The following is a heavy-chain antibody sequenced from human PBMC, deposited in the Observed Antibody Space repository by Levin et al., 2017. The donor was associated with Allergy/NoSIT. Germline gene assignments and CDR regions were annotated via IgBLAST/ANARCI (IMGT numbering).Heavy chain of an antibody. CDR2: IFWNGGNT. Sequence: GGSLRLSCAASGFTFDDYGMTWVRQAPGKGLEWVSGIFWNGGNTGYADSVKGRFTISRDNAKNSLYLQMNSLRAEDTALYYCARGISGSAGGYYYGMDVWGQGTTVTVSS. CDR3: ARGISGSAGGYYYGMDV. D-gene: IGHD5-12*01. V-gene: IGHV3-20*04. CDR1: GFTFDDYG. J-gene: IGHJ6*02.